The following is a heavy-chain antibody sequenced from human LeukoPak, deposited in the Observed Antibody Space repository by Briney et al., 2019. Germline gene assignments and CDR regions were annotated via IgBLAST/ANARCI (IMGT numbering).Heavy chain of an antibody. V-gene: IGHV3-33*01. CDR3: ARAWMSGSGSYSEFDP. D-gene: IGHD3-10*01. Sequence: PGGSLRLSCAASGFTFSSYGMHWVRQAPGKGLEWVAVIWYDGSNKYYADSVKGRFTISRDNSKNTLYLQMNSLRAEDTAVYYCARAWMSGSGSYSEFDPWGQGTLVTVSS. CDR1: GFTFSSYG. J-gene: IGHJ5*02. CDR2: IWYDGSNK.